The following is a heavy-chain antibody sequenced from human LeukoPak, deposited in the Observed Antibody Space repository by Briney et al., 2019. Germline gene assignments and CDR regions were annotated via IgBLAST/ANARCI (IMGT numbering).Heavy chain of an antibody. J-gene: IGHJ4*02. CDR1: GFTFSSYA. V-gene: IGHV3-21*01. D-gene: IGHD3-22*01. CDR3: ARDANPAGDSSGYYYPLDY. Sequence: PGGSLRLSCAASGFTFSSYAMSWVRQAPGKGLEWVSSISSSSSYIYYADSVKGRFTISRDNAKNSLYLQMNSLRAEDTAVYYCARDANPAGDSSGYYYPLDYWGQGTLVTVSS. CDR2: ISSSSSYI.